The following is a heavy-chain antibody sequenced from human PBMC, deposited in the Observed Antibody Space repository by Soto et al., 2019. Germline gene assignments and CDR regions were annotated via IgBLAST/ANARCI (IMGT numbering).Heavy chain of an antibody. CDR3: ARGNHRWLQLWYFDL. CDR1: GGTFSNYP. Sequence: QVQLVQSGAEVKKPGSSVKVSCKASGGTFSNYPISWVRQAPGQGLEWMGGIIPIFGTVNYAQKFQGRVTITAEEPTGTDYMELSSLRSEDTAVYYCARGNHRWLQLWYFDLWGRGTLVTVSS. V-gene: IGHV1-69*12. D-gene: IGHD5-12*01. J-gene: IGHJ2*01. CDR2: IIPIFGTV.